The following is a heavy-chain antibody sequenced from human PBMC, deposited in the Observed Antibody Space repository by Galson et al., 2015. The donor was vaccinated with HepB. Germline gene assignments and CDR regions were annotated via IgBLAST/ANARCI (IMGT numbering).Heavy chain of an antibody. CDR3: AREYSYGLIYAFDI. J-gene: IGHJ3*02. D-gene: IGHD5-18*01. CDR2: IYTSGST. CDR1: GGSISSYY. V-gene: IGHV4-4*07. Sequence: LSLTCTVSGGSISSYYWSWIRQPAGKGLEWIGRIYTSGSTNYNPSLKSRVTMSVDTSKNQFSLKLSSVTAADTAVYYCAREYSYGLIYAFDIWGQGTMVTVSS.